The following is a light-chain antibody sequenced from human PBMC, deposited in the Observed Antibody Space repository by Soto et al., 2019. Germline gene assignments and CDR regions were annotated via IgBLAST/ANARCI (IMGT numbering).Light chain of an antibody. V-gene: IGLV1-40*01. CDR1: SSNVGAGYD. Sequence: QSVLTQPPSVSGSPGQRVAISCTGSSSNVGAGYDVPWYQQLPGTAPKLLIYGNSNRPSGVPDRFSGSKSGTSASLAITGLQAEDEADYYCKSYASSLSVLFGGGTKLTVL. J-gene: IGLJ3*02. CDR3: KSYASSLSVL. CDR2: GNS.